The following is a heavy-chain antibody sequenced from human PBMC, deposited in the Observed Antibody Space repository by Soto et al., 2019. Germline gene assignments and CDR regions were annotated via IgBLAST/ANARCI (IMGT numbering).Heavy chain of an antibody. CDR3: AREVVLPAAIICCGMDV. D-gene: IGHD2-2*01. J-gene: IGHJ6*02. V-gene: IGHV3-33*08. CDR2: IWSDGSQK. Sequence: FRRLSCVASGFTFTNAWMRRVRQAPGKGLEWVAVIWSDGSQKFYAESVKGRFTVSRDDSKNTVYLHIGNLRAEDTGIDHCAREVVLPAAIICCGMDVWGQGSTVTVYS. CDR1: GFTFTNAW.